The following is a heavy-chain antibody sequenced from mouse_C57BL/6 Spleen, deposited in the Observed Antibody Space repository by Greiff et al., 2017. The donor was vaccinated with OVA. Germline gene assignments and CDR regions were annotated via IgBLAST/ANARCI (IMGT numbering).Heavy chain of an antibody. D-gene: IGHD2-3*01. V-gene: IGHV1-39*01. Sequence: VHVKQSGPELVKPGASVKISCKASGYSFTDYNMNWVKQSNGKSLEWIGVINPNYGTTSYNQKFKGKAILTADKSSSTAYMELRSLTSEDSAVYYCTRWDDGYYDWYFDVWGTGTTVTVSS. CDR3: TRWDDGYYDWYFDV. CDR2: INPNYGTT. CDR1: GYSFTDYN. J-gene: IGHJ1*03.